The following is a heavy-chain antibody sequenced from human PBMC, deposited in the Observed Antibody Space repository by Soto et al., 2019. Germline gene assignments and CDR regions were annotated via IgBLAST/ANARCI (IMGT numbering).Heavy chain of an antibody. J-gene: IGHJ4*02. CDR2: ISAYNGDT. CDR3: ARDYYDSTGYYPRVFGY. Sequence: ASAKVCCKASCYTFTSYDIRSVRHSRGQGLECMGWISAYNGDTNYAQKLQGRVTMTTDTSTNTAYMELRSLRSDDTAVYYCARDYYDSTGYYPRVFGYWGQGTLVTVSS. D-gene: IGHD3-22*01. V-gene: IGHV1-18*01. CDR1: CYTFTSYD.